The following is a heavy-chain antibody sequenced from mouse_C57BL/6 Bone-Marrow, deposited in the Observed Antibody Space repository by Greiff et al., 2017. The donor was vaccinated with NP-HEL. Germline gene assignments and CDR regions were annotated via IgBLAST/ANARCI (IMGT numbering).Heavy chain of an antibody. CDR3: ARGGYYGLWFYAMDY. J-gene: IGHJ4*01. Sequence: EVMLVESGGGLVKPGGSLKLSCAASGFTFSDYGMHRVRQAPEKGLEWVAYISSGSSTIYYADTVKGRFTISRDNAKNTLFLQMTSLRSEDTAMYYCARGGYYGLWFYAMDYWGQGTSVTVSS. V-gene: IGHV5-17*01. D-gene: IGHD2-3*01. CDR1: GFTFSDYG. CDR2: ISSGSSTI.